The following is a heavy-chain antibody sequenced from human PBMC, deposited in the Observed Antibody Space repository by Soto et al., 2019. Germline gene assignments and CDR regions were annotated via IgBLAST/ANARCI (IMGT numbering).Heavy chain of an antibody. CDR2: IKQDGSEK. J-gene: IGHJ4*02. V-gene: IGHV3-7*01. Sequence: PGGSLRLSCAASGFTFSSYWMSWVRQAPGKGLEWVANIKQDGSEKYYVDSVKGRFTISRDNAKNSLYLQMNSLRAEDTAVYYCARENDYGDFLGVYYWGQGTLVTVSS. D-gene: IGHD4-17*01. CDR1: GFTFSSYW. CDR3: ARENDYGDFLGVYY.